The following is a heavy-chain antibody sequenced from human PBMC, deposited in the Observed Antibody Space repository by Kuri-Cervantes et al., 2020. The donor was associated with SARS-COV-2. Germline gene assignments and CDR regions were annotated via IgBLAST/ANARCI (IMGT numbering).Heavy chain of an antibody. CDR2: IGTAGDT. CDR1: GFTFSSYD. J-gene: IGHJ3*02. CDR3: ARGDVQSGVDAFDI. D-gene: IGHD1-1*01. Sequence: LSLTCAASGFTFSSYDMHWVRQATGKGLEWVSAIGTAGDTYYPGSVRGRFTISRENAKNSLYLQMNSLRAGDMAVYYCARGDVQSGVDAFDIWGQGTMVTVSS. V-gene: IGHV3-13*04.